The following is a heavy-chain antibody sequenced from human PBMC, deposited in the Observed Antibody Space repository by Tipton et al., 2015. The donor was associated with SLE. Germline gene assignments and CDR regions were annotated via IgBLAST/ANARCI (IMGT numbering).Heavy chain of an antibody. CDR3: ARSLYKQLTFEFFHH. CDR1: GGSFSGYY. V-gene: IGHV4-34*01. CDR2: FNHSGST. D-gene: IGHD6-13*01. J-gene: IGHJ1*01. Sequence: LRLSCAIYGGSFSGYYWSWIRQPPGKGLEWIGEFNHSGSTNYNPSLKSRVTISVDTSKNQFSLKLSSVTAADTAVYYCARSLYKQLTFEFFHHWGQGTLVTVSS.